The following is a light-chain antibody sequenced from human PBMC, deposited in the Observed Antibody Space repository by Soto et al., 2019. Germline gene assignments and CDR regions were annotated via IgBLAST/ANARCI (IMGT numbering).Light chain of an antibody. J-gene: IGKJ1*01. CDR1: QSVSSN. CDR2: GAS. V-gene: IGKV3-15*01. CDR3: QQYNSDWK. Sequence: EVMMTQSPATLSVSPGERATLSCRASQSVSSNLAWYQQKPGQAPRRLIYGASTRATGTPARFSGSGSGTEFTLTISSLQPDDFATYYCQQYNSDWKFGQGTKVDIK.